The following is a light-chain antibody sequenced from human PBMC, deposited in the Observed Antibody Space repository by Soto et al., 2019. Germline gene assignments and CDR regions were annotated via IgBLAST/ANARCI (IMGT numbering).Light chain of an antibody. CDR3: QQNDSSPPSYS. V-gene: IGKV3-20*01. Sequence: EIVLTQSPGTLSLSPGERATLSCRASQSVDSRFVAWYQQKPGQAPRLLIYAASNRATGIPVRFSGSGSGTDFTRTISRLEPEDFALYYCQQNDSSPPSYSCGLGTKLAIK. J-gene: IGKJ2*03. CDR2: AAS. CDR1: QSVDSRF.